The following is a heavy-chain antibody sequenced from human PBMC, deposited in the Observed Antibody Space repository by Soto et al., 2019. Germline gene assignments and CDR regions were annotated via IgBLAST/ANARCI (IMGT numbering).Heavy chain of an antibody. V-gene: IGHV4-39*01. CDR3: ARHTRDDYNYGGSGIFDY. CDR1: GGSISSRTVL. D-gene: IGHD4-4*01. Sequence: QLQLQESGPGLVKPSETLSLTCSVSGGSISSRTVLWAWIRQPPGKGLEWIGDMDYSGSSYSSPSLTSRVTLSVDTSKDQLSLKLNSVTAADTAVYYCARHTRDDYNYGGSGIFDYWGQGTLVTVSS. J-gene: IGHJ4*02. CDR2: MDYSGSS.